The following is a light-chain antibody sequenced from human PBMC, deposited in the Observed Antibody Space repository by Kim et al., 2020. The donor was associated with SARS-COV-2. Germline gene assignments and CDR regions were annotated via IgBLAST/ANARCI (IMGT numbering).Light chain of an antibody. Sequence: ELTQPPSASGTPGQRVTISCSGSSSNIGSNYVYWYQQLPGMAPKLLIYSNNQRPSGVPDRFSGSKSGTSASLAISGLRSEDEADYYCAAWDDSLSGRVFGGGTQLTVL. CDR2: SNN. CDR1: SSNIGSNY. V-gene: IGLV1-47*02. J-gene: IGLJ2*01. CDR3: AAWDDSLSGRV.